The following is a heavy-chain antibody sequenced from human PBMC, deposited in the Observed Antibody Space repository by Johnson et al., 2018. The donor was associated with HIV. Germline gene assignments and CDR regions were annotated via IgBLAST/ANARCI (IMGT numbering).Heavy chain of an antibody. V-gene: IGHV3-30*18. CDR2: ISYDGSNK. CDR3: AKPRYYDNAFEM. J-gene: IGHJ3*02. Sequence: QMLLVESGGGLVQPGGSLRLSCAASGFTFSSYWMSWVRQAPGKGLEWVAVISYDGSNKYYADSVKGRFTISRDNSKNTLYLQMNSLRAEDTAVYYCAKPRYYDNAFEMWGQGTMVTVSS. CDR1: GFTFSSYW. D-gene: IGHD3-16*01.